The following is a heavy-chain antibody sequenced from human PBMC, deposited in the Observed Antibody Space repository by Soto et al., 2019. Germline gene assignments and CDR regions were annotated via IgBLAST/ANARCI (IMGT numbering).Heavy chain of an antibody. CDR3: ARDLDYSNYYYYYMDV. J-gene: IGHJ6*03. V-gene: IGHV3-48*01. CDR1: GFTFSSYS. Sequence: GGSLILSCAASGFTFSSYSMNWVRQAPGKGLEWVSYISSSSSTIYYADSVKGRFTISRDNAKNSLYLQMNSLRAEDTAVYYCARDLDYSNYYYYYMDVWGKGTTVTVSS. CDR2: ISSSSSTI. D-gene: IGHD4-4*01.